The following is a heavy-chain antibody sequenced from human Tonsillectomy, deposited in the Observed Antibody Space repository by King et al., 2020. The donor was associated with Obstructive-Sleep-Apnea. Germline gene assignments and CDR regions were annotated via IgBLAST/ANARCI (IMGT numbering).Heavy chain of an antibody. V-gene: IGHV4-39*07. CDR2: IYYSGST. D-gene: IGHD3-3*01. CDR3: ARRGEFGVVILFDY. J-gene: IGHJ4*02. Sequence: QLQESGPGLVKPSETLSLTCTVSGGSISSSSYYWGWIRQPPGKGLEWIGSIYYSGSTYYNPSLKSRVTISVDTSKNQFSLKLSSVTAADTAVYYCARRGEFGVVILFDYWGQGTLVTVSS. CDR1: GGSISSSSYY.